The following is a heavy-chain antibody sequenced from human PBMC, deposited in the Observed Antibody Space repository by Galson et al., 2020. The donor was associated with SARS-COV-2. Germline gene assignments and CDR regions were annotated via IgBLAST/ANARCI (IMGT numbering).Heavy chain of an antibody. D-gene: IGHD3-22*01. J-gene: IGHJ6*02. CDR2: FDPEDGET. CDR3: ATGAANYYDSSGYSRYYYYYYGMDV. CDR1: GYTLTELS. V-gene: IGHV1-24*01. Sequence: ASVKVSCKVSGYTLTELSMHWVRQAPGKGLEWMGGFDPEDGETIYAQKFQGRVTMTEDTSTDTAKMELSSLRSEDTAVYYCATGAANYYDSSGYSRYYYYYYGMDVWGQGTTVTVSS.